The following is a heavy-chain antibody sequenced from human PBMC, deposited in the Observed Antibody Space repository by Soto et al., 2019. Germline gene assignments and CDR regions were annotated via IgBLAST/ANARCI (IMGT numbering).Heavy chain of an antibody. CDR2: LHSTGAT. CDR3: VRDVPAAGTDWFDP. D-gene: IGHD6-13*01. CDR1: GGSINNYW. J-gene: IGHJ5*02. Sequence: TLSLTCTVSGGSINNYWWSWIRQATDKRLEWIGRLHSTGATNYNPSLRSRVTMSVDKSKNQFSLNLASVTAADTAVYYCVRDVPAAGTDWFDPWGQGTLVTVSS. V-gene: IGHV4-4*07.